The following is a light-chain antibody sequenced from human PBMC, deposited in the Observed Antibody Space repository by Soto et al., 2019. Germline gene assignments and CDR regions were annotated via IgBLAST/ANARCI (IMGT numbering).Light chain of an antibody. J-gene: IGKJ5*01. CDR1: QSISRW. CDR2: DAS. Sequence: EIQMTQSPSTLSASVGDTVTTTCRSSQSISRWLAWYQQKPGKAPKILISDASILENGVPSRFSGTGAGTEFTLTISNLQPEDFAAYFCQQYNSFSLITFGQGTRLEIK. CDR3: QQYNSFSLIT. V-gene: IGKV1-5*01.